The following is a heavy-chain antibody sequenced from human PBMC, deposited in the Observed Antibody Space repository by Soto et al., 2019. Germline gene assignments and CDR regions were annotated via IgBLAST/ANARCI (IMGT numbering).Heavy chain of an antibody. D-gene: IGHD6-13*01. CDR2: IYPGDSDT. J-gene: IGHJ6*02. V-gene: IGHV5-51*01. Sequence: GESLKISCKGSGYSFTSYWIGWVGQMPGKGLEWMGIIYPGDSDTRYSPSFQGQVTISADKSISTAYLQWSSLKASDTAMYYCARHGKQQLVRGYYYYYGMDVWGQGTTVTVSS. CDR1: GYSFTSYW. CDR3: ARHGKQQLVRGYYYYYGMDV.